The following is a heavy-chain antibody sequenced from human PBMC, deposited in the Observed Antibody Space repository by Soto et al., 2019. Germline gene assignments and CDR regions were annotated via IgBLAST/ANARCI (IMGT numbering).Heavy chain of an antibody. D-gene: IGHD3-16*01. Sequence: GGSLRLSCAASGFTFSGSAMHWVRQASGKGLEWVGRIRSKANSYATAYAASVKGRFTISRDDSKNMAYLQMNSLKTEDTAVYYCTRLRLGELFFDYWGQGTLVTVSS. V-gene: IGHV3-73*01. J-gene: IGHJ4*02. CDR2: IRSKANSYAT. CDR1: GFTFSGSA. CDR3: TRLRLGELFFDY.